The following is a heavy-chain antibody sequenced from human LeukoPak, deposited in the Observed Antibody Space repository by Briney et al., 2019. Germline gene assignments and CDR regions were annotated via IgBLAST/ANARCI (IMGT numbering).Heavy chain of an antibody. CDR2: IWYDGSNK. CDR1: GFTFSSYG. Sequence: PGRSLRLSCAASGFTFSSYGMHRVRQAPGKGLEWVAVIWYDGSNKYYADSLKGRFTISRDNSKNTLYLQMNSLRAEDTAVYYCARDRVKLERRGMYFDYWGQGTLVTVSS. J-gene: IGHJ4*02. V-gene: IGHV3-33*01. CDR3: ARDRVKLERRGMYFDY. D-gene: IGHD1-1*01.